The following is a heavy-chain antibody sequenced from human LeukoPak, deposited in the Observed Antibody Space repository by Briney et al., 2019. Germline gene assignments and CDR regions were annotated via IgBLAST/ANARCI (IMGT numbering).Heavy chain of an antibody. Sequence: ASVKVSCKASGYTFTSYGISWVRQAPGQGLEWMGWISAYNGNTNYAQKLQGRVTMTTDTSTSTAYMELRRLRSDDTAVYYCASSKPNYYDSSGLGDGYWGQGTLVTVSS. CDR3: ASSKPNYYDSSGLGDGY. V-gene: IGHV1-18*01. J-gene: IGHJ4*02. D-gene: IGHD3-22*01. CDR1: GYTFTSYG. CDR2: ISAYNGNT.